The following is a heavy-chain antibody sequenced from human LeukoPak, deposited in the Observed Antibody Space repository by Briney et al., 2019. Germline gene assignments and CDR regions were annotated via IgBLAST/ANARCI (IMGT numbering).Heavy chain of an antibody. CDR2: IRSSSET. CDR1: GFIFSQYS. J-gene: IGHJ5*02. Sequence: GGSLRLSCAASGFIFSQYSMNWVRQAPGKGLEWVSHIRSSSETFYADSVKGRFTISRDNARNSLYLQMNNLRGEDTAIYYCARDAGNSGYGCDLWGQGTLVTVSS. V-gene: IGHV3-48*01. D-gene: IGHD5-12*01. CDR3: ARDAGNSGYGCDL.